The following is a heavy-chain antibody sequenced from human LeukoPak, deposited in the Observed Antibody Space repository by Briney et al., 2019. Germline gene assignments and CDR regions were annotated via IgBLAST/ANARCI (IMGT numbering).Heavy chain of an antibody. CDR1: GGSISSYY. J-gene: IGHJ6*02. V-gene: IGHV4-59*01. Sequence: SETLSLTCTVSGGSISSYYWSWIRRPPGKGMEWSGYIYYSGSTNYNPSLKSRVTISVDTSKNQFSLKLSSVTAADTAVYYCARTLGYCSSTSCYKYYYYGMDVWGQGTTVTVSS. CDR2: IYYSGST. CDR3: ARTLGYCSSTSCYKYYYYGMDV. D-gene: IGHD2-2*02.